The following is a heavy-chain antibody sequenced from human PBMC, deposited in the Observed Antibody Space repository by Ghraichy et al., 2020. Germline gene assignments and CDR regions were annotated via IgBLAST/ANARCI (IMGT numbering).Heavy chain of an antibody. CDR2: ISAYNGNT. Sequence: ASVKVSCKASGYTFTSYGISWVRQAPGQGLEWMGWISAYNGNTNYAQKLQGRVTMTTDTSTSTAYMELRSLRSDDTAVYYCARTYYDFWSGYYPYYYYYGMDVWGQGTTVTVSS. J-gene: IGHJ6*02. CDR1: GYTFTSYG. V-gene: IGHV1-18*01. CDR3: ARTYYDFWSGYYPYYYYYGMDV. D-gene: IGHD3-3*01.